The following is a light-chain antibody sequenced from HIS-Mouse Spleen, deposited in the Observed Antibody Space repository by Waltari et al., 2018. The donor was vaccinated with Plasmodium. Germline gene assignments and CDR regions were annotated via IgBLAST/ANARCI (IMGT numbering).Light chain of an antibody. Sequence: SYELTQPSSVSVSPGQTARITCSGDVLAKKYARWFQQKPGQAPVLVIYKDRERPSGIPARFSGSSSGTTVTLTISGAQVEDEADYYCYSAADNNRVFGGGTKLTVL. CDR2: KDR. CDR3: YSAADNNRV. J-gene: IGLJ3*02. V-gene: IGLV3-27*01. CDR1: VLAKKY.